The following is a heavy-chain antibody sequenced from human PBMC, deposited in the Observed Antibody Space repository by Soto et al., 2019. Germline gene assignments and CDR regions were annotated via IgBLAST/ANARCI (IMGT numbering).Heavy chain of an antibody. V-gene: IGHV4-30-2*06. D-gene: IGHD3-10*01. J-gene: IGHJ4*02. Sequence: LQLQESGSGLMKPSQTLSLTCTVSGGSISSGPYTWSWIRQSPGKGLEWIGYIYHSGSTYYNPSFKSRVTISVDRSKNQFSLKLNSVTAADTAVYYCASLGVPSYYFDYWGQGTLATVSS. CDR2: IYHSGST. CDR3: ASLGVPSYYFDY. CDR1: GGSISSGPYT.